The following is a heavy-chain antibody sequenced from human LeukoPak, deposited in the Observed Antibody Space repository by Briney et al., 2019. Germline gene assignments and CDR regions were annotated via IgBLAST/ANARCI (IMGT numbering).Heavy chain of an antibody. CDR2: IIPIFGTA. Sequence: SVKVSCKASGYTFTGYYMHWVRQAPGQGLEWMGRIIPIFGTANYAQKFQGRVTITTDESTSTAYMELSSLRSEDTAVYYCAIVVTYYFDYWGQGTLVTVSS. D-gene: IGHD5-18*01. CDR1: GYTFTGYY. CDR3: AIVVTYYFDY. V-gene: IGHV1-69*05. J-gene: IGHJ4*02.